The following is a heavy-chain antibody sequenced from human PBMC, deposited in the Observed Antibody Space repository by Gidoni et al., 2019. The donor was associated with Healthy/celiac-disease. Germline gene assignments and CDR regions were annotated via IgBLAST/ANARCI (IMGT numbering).Heavy chain of an antibody. CDR2: IIPIFGTA. V-gene: IGHV1-69*06. Sequence: QVQLVQSGAEVKKPGSSVKVSCKASGGTLSSYAISWVRQAPGQGLEWMGGIIPIFGTANYAQKFQGRVTITADKSTSTAYMELSSLRSEDTAVYYCARDRMADYDRRGPFDYWGQGTLVTVSS. D-gene: IGHD3-22*01. J-gene: IGHJ4*02. CDR1: GGTLSSYA. CDR3: ARDRMADYDRRGPFDY.